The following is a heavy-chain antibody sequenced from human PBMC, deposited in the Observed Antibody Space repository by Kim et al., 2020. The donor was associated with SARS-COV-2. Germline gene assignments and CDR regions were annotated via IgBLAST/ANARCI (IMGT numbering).Heavy chain of an antibody. V-gene: IGHV3-74*01. CDR2: INGDGGMT. Sequence: GGSLRLSCAASGVPFRSNWMQWVRQRPGKGLELVSLINGDGGMTTYADSVKGRFTVSRDSPENTLHLQMNSLRPEDTAVYYCATGNNWVAPYWGRGTLVTVFS. CDR1: GVPFRSNW. CDR3: ATGNNWVAPY. D-gene: IGHD1-1*01. J-gene: IGHJ4*02.